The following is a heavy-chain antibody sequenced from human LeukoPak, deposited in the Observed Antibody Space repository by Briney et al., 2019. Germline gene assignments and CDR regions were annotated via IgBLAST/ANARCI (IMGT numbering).Heavy chain of an antibody. CDR2: ICSGGRT. V-gene: IGHV3-53*01. CDR3: ARDPAVAGD. Sequence: GWSLRLSCAASGFSVSNNYMTWVRQAPGKGLQCVSIICSGGRTDYAGSVKGRFTISRDNSKNTLYLQMNSLRAEDTAVYYCARDPAVAGDWGQGTMVTVSS. D-gene: IGHD6-19*01. CDR1: GFSVSNNY. J-gene: IGHJ3*01.